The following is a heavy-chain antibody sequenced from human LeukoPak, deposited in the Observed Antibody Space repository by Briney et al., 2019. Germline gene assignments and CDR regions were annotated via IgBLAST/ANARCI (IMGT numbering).Heavy chain of an antibody. CDR2: ISSSSSYI. V-gene: IGHV3-21*01. CDR3: ARDGGYCSGGSCEGDFDY. D-gene: IGHD2-15*01. CDR1: GFTFSSYS. Sequence: GGSLRLSCAASGFTFSSYSMNWVRQAPGKGLEWVSSISSSSSYIYYADSVKGRFTISRDNAKNSLYLQMNSLRAEDTAVYYCARDGGYCSGGSCEGDFDYWGQGTLVTVSS. J-gene: IGHJ4*02.